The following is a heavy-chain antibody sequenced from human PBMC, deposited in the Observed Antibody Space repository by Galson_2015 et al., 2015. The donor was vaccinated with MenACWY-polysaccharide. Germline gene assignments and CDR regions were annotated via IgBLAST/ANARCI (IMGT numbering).Heavy chain of an antibody. Sequence: SLRLSCAASGFTFSSYGMHWVRQAPGKGLEWVAVISYDGSNKYYADSVKGRFTISRDNSKNTLYLQMNSLRAEDTAVYYCAKDKIGQWLPSFDYWGQGTLVTVSS. CDR2: ISYDGSNK. CDR1: GFTFSSYG. J-gene: IGHJ4*02. D-gene: IGHD5-12*01. V-gene: IGHV3-30*18. CDR3: AKDKIGQWLPSFDY.